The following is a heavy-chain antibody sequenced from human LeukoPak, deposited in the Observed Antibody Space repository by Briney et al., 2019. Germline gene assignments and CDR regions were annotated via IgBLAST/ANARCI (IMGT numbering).Heavy chain of an antibody. Sequence: SVKVSCKASGGTFSSYAISWLRQAPGQPLEWMGRIIPILGIANYAQKFQGRVTITADKSTSTAYMELSSLRSEDTAVYYCASDTNPIAAAGTDLDIYCDYWGQGTLVTVSS. CDR3: ASDTNPIAAAGTDLDIYCDY. J-gene: IGHJ4*02. V-gene: IGHV1-69*04. CDR2: IIPILGIA. CDR1: GGTFSSYA. D-gene: IGHD6-13*01.